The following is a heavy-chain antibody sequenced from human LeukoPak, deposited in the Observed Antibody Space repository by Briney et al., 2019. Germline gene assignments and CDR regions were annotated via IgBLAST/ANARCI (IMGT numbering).Heavy chain of an antibody. D-gene: IGHD6-13*01. V-gene: IGHV4-38-2*02. CDR3: ARRRAYSSSWNNWFDP. CDR2: IYHSGST. J-gene: IGHJ5*02. CDR1: GYSISSGYY. Sequence: PSETLSLTCTVSGYSISSGYYWGWIRQPPGKGLEWIGSIYHSGSTYYNPSLKSRVTISVDTSKNQFSLKLSSVTAADTAVYYCARRRAYSSSWNNWFDPWGQGTLVTVSS.